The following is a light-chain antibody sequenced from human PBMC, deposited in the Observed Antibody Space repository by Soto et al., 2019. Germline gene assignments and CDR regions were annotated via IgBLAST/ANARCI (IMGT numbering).Light chain of an antibody. J-gene: IGKJ1*01. V-gene: IGKV3-11*01. CDR2: DAS. CDR1: QSVSNY. CDR3: QQRSNWPPTWT. Sequence: EIVLTQSPATLSLSPGERATLSCRASQSVSNYLAWYQQKPGQAPRLLIYDASNRATGIPARCSGSGSGTDFTLTISSLEPEDFAVYYCQQRSNWPPTWTFGQGTKVEIK.